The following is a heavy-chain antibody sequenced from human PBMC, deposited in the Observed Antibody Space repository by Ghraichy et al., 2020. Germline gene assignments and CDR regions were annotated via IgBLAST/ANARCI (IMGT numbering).Heavy chain of an antibody. CDR3: ARGLEYYYDSSGYSPFDY. CDR2: ISSSGSTI. Sequence: GGSLRLSCAASGFTFSDYYMSWIRQAPGKGLEWVSYISSSGSTIYYADSVKGRFTISRDNAKNSLYLQMNSLRAEDTAVYYCARGLEYYYDSSGYSPFDYWGQGTLVTVSS. V-gene: IGHV3-11*01. J-gene: IGHJ4*02. CDR1: GFTFSDYY. D-gene: IGHD3-22*01.